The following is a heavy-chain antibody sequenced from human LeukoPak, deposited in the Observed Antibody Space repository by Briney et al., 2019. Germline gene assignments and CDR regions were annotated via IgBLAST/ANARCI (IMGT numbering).Heavy chain of an antibody. CDR1: GFTFSSYG. V-gene: IGHV3-30*02. D-gene: IGHD2-2*01. CDR3: AKGGYCSSTSCRRLGEYYYMDV. CDR2: IRYDGSNK. J-gene: IGHJ6*03. Sequence: TGGSLRLSCAASGFTFSSYGMHWVRQAPGKGLEWVAFIRYDGSNKYYADSVKGRFTISRDNSKNTLYLQMNSLRAEDTAVYYCAKGGYCSSTSCRRLGEYYYMDVWGKGTTVTVSS.